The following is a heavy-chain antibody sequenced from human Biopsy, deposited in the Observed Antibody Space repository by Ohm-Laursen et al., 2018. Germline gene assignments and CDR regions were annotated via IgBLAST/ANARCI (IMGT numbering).Heavy chain of an antibody. V-gene: IGHV3-9*01. D-gene: IGHD3-10*01. Sequence: SLRLSCSASGFNLGDYAMHWVRQVPGKGLEWVSGIKWNSGKIDYADSVKGRFTISRDNAKNSLYLHMNSLRTEDSAFYYCARDTGTMVRGILYQWGQGTQVTVSS. CDR1: GFNLGDYA. J-gene: IGHJ4*02. CDR3: ARDTGTMVRGILYQ. CDR2: IKWNSGKI.